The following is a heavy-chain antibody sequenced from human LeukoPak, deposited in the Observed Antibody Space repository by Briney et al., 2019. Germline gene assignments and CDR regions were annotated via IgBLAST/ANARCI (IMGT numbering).Heavy chain of an antibody. Sequence: GSLRLSCAAPGFTFSGYAMNWVRQAPGKGLEWVSVIRSSGDSAYYADFVKGRFTISRDNSKNTLYLQMNSLRAEDTAVYYCAKGYYASGSSLSAFDSWGQGTLVTVSS. V-gene: IGHV3-23*01. CDR3: AKGYYASGSSLSAFDS. J-gene: IGHJ4*02. D-gene: IGHD3-10*01. CDR1: GFTFSGYA. CDR2: IRSSGDSA.